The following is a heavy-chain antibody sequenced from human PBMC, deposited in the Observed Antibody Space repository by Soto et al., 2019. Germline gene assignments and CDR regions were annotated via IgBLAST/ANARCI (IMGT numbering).Heavy chain of an antibody. Sequence: PSETLSLTCTVSGGSISSYYWSWIRQPPGKGLEWIGEIIHSGSTNYNPSLKSRVTMSIDTSKNQFSLEPSSVTAADTAVYFCARYSSSTGDYWGQGTLVTVSS. CDR3: ARYSSSTGDY. CDR1: GGSISSYY. CDR2: IIHSGST. V-gene: IGHV4-34*12. J-gene: IGHJ4*02. D-gene: IGHD6-6*01.